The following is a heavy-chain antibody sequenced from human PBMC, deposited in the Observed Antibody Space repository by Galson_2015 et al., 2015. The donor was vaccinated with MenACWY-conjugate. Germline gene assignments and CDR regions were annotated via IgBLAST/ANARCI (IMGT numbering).Heavy chain of an antibody. J-gene: IGHJ5*02. Sequence: SLRLSCAASGFTVSTSCMSWVRQAPGEGLEWVSIICSGSTTKYADSVKGRFTISGDNSKSTAYLQMNSLRVEDTAMYYCARSGVGYGERWLDPWGQGTLVTVSS. CDR2: ICSGSTT. V-gene: IGHV3-53*01. CDR1: GFTVSTSC. CDR3: ARSGVGYGERWLDP. D-gene: IGHD3-3*01.